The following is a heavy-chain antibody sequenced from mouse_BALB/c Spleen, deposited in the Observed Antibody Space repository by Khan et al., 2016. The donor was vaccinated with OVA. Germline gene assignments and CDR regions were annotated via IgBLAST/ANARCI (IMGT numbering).Heavy chain of an antibody. J-gene: IGHJ2*02. CDR3: VRIRISRGHFDY. V-gene: IGHV1-4*01. CDR2: INPSSGNT. CDR1: GYTFTNYS. D-gene: IGHD2-12*01. Sequence: VQLQESGAELARPGASVTMSCKASGYTFTNYSIHWLKQKPRPGLEWIGYINPSSGNTNYNQKFNDQATFTTDRSSSTAYIQLSWMTSADSAAVAYVRIRISRGHFDYWGQGTSLTVSS.